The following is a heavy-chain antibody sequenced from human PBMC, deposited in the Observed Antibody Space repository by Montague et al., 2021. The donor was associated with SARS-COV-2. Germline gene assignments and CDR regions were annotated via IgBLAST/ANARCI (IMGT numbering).Heavy chain of an antibody. J-gene: IGHJ4*02. CDR2: INHGGTT. Sequence: SETLSLTCAVYGASFTTYYWSWIRQPPGKGLEWIGEINHGGTTNFNPALKSRVTKSVDTSKNQFSLTLTSVTAADTAIYFCARNSFRARFLDWSFYFTFWGQGSVVTVSS. V-gene: IGHV4-34*01. CDR3: ARNSFRARFLDWSFYFTF. CDR1: GASFTTYY. D-gene: IGHD3/OR15-3a*01.